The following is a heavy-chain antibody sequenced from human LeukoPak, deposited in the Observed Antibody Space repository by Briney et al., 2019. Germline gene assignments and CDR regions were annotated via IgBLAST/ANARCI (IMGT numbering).Heavy chain of an antibody. Sequence: GGSLRLSCAASGFTFSSYDMSWVRQAPGKGLEWVSGISGSGGSTDYADSVKGRFTISRDNFKNTLYLQMDSLRAEDTAVYYCARDVISSGWYYGFDQWGQGTLVTVSS. V-gene: IGHV3-23*01. CDR1: GFTFSSYD. CDR2: ISGSGGST. J-gene: IGHJ4*02. CDR3: ARDVISSGWYYGFDQ. D-gene: IGHD6-19*01.